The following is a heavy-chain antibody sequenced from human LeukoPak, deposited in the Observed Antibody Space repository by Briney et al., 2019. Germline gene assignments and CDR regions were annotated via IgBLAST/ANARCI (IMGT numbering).Heavy chain of an antibody. Sequence: SVKVSCKASGGTFSSYAISWVRQAPGQGLEWMGGIIPIFGTANYAQKFQGRATITADESTSTAYMELSSLRSEDTAVYYCARDRGYSYGLDYWGQGTLVTVSS. D-gene: IGHD5-18*01. CDR2: IIPIFGTA. CDR3: ARDRGYSYGLDY. J-gene: IGHJ4*02. V-gene: IGHV1-69*13. CDR1: GGTFSSYA.